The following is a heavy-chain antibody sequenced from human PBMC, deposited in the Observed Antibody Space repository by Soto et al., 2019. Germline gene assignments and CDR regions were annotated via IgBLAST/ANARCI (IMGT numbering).Heavy chain of an antibody. CDR1: GFTFSSDG. CDR3: ARDCSSTNCYGIYY. Sequence: EVQLVESGGGLVQPGGSLRLSCAASGFTFSSDGMGWVRQAPGKGLERVANIKQDGREKYYVDSVKGRFTISRDNTKNSLYLQMNSLRAEDTAVYYCARDCSSTNCYGIYYWGQGTLVTVSS. V-gene: IGHV3-7*03. J-gene: IGHJ4*02. CDR2: IKQDGREK. D-gene: IGHD2-2*01.